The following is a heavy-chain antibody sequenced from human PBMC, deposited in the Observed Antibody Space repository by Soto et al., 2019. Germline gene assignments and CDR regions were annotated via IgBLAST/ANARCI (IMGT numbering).Heavy chain of an antibody. D-gene: IGHD1-1*01. J-gene: IGHJ4*02. Sequence: SGPTLVNPTQTLTLTCTFSGFSLSTSGVGVGWIRQPPGKALEWLALIYWNDDKRYSLSLKSRLTITKDTSKNQVVLTMTNMDPVDTATYYCAHRPGTNYYFDYWGQGTLVTVSS. CDR2: IYWNDDK. CDR3: AHRPGTNYYFDY. V-gene: IGHV2-5*01. CDR1: GFSLSTSGVG.